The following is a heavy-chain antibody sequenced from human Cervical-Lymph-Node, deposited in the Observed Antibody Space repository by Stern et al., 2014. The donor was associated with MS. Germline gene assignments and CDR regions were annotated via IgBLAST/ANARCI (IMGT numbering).Heavy chain of an antibody. V-gene: IGHV3-9*01. D-gene: IGHD3-16*02. Sequence: EVQLVESGGGSVQPGRSLRLSCAASGFTFDDWAMHWVRQAPGKGLVWVSGISWNSNNIGYADSVSGLFTISRDNAKNSLYLQMNGLRPEDTALYYCAKDISERHYYFDSWGEGTLVTVSS. CDR3: AKDISERHYYFDS. J-gene: IGHJ4*02. CDR1: GFTFDDWA. CDR2: ISWNSNNI.